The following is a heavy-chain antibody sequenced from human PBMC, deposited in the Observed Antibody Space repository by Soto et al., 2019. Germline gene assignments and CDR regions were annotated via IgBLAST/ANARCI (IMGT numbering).Heavy chain of an antibody. CDR1: GGSISSYY. CDR2: TYYSGST. J-gene: IGHJ4*02. CDR3: ARGIAVAGNFDY. Sequence: RSLTCTVSGGSISSYYWSWIRQPPGKGLEWIGYTYYSGSTNYNPSLKSRVTISVDTSKNQFSLKLSSVTAADTAVYYCARGIAVAGNFDYWGQGTLVIVSS. V-gene: IGHV4-59*01. D-gene: IGHD6-19*01.